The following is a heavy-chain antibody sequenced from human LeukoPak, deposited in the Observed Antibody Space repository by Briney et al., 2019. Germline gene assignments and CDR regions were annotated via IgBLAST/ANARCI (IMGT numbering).Heavy chain of an antibody. Sequence: SETLSLTCTVSGGSISSYYWSWFRQPPGKRPEWIGYIYYTGPTNYNPSLKSRVTISIDTSKTQFSLRLHSVTAADTAVYYCARGFYDSFGYWGQGSLVTVSS. CDR2: IYYTGPT. J-gene: IGHJ4*02. CDR1: GGSISSYY. D-gene: IGHD3-22*01. V-gene: IGHV4-59*01. CDR3: ARGFYDSFGY.